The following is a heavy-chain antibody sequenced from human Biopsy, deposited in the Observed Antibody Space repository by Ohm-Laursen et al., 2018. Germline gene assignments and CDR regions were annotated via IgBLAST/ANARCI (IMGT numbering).Heavy chain of an antibody. CDR3: ARVAGGYAYYYGMDV. D-gene: IGHD5-12*01. V-gene: IGHV4-38-2*01. CDR2: IYYDGIT. Sequence: SDTLSLTCAVSGYSVTNDYYWGWIRQPPGKGLEWIGNIYYDGITYYNPSLKSRVAMSVDTSKNQFSLRLTSVTAPDTAVYYCARVAGGYAYYYGMDVWGQGTTVMVSS. CDR1: GYSVTNDYY. J-gene: IGHJ6*02.